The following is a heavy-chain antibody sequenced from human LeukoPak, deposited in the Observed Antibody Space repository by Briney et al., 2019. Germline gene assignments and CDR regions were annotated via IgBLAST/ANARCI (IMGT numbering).Heavy chain of an antibody. CDR1: GGSFGDFY. J-gene: IGHJ5*02. D-gene: IGHD2-21*01. V-gene: IGHV4-34*01. Sequence: SETLSLTCAVYGGSFGDFYWSWIRQPPGKGLEWIGEINDRGTTNYNPSLKSRVTLSVDMSNNQFSLTLSSVTAADTAVYYCAGFGTWIAFDPWGQGTLVTVSS. CDR3: AGFGTWIAFDP. CDR2: INDRGTT.